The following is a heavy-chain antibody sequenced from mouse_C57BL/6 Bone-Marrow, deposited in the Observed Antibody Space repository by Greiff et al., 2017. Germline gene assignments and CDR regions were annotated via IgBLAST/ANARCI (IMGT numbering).Heavy chain of an antibody. J-gene: IGHJ4*01. V-gene: IGHV1-9*01. CDR3: ARSGEDSHYYAMDY. CDR2: ILPGRGST. Sequence: QVQLQQSGAELMKPGASVKLSCKATGYTFTGYWIEWVKQRPGHGLEWIGEILPGRGSTNYNEKFKGKATFTADTSSNTAYMQLSSLTTEDSAIYYCARSGEDSHYYAMDYWGQRTSVTITS. CDR1: GYTFTGYW. D-gene: IGHD3-2*02.